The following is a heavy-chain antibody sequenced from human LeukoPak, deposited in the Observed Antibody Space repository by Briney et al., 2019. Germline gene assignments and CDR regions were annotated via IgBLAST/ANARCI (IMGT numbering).Heavy chain of an antibody. CDR1: GFTFVDYG. V-gene: IGHV3-20*04. D-gene: IGHD3-3*02. CDR2: INYNGAIT. J-gene: IGHJ4*02. Sequence: PGGSLRLSCATSGFTFVDYGLSWVRRAPGKGLEWLCAINYNGAITDYADSVKGRFTISRDNAKNSLYLRMGSLRAEDTALYYCARDRLGPSFSVSHFDLWGQGTLVTVSS. CDR3: ARDRLGPSFSVSHFDL.